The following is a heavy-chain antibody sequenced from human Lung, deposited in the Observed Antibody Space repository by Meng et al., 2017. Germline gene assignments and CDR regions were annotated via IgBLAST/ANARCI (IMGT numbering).Heavy chain of an antibody. Sequence: QVRLQQWGAGLLKPSETLSLTCVVSGGSFSDYYWSWIRQPPGKGLEWIGEINHSGSTNYNPSLESRATISVDTSQNNLSLKLSSVTAADSAVYYCARGPTTMAHDFDYWGQGTLVTVFS. D-gene: IGHD4-11*01. CDR2: INHSGST. V-gene: IGHV4-34*01. CDR1: GGSFSDYY. CDR3: ARGPTTMAHDFDY. J-gene: IGHJ4*02.